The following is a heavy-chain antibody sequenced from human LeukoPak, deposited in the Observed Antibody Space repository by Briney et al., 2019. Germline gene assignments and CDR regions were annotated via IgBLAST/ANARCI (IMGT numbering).Heavy chain of an antibody. CDR3: AKDARLEPFDYNHYMDV. J-gene: IGHJ6*03. Sequence: PSETLSLTCTVSGGSISSYYWSWIRQPPGKGLEWIGYIYYSGSTNYNPSLKSRVTISVDTSKNQFSLKLSSVTAADTAVYYCAKDARLEPFDYNHYMDVWGKGTTVTVSS. D-gene: IGHD1-1*01. CDR1: GGSISSYY. V-gene: IGHV4-59*01. CDR2: IYYSGST.